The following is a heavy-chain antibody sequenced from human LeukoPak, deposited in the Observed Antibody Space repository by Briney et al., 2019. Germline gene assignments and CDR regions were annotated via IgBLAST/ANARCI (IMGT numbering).Heavy chain of an antibody. CDR1: GFTFSNAW. CDR3: ARTRSSSWRASLDY. CDR2: IYSGGST. V-gene: IGHV3-53*01. J-gene: IGHJ4*02. D-gene: IGHD6-13*01. Sequence: PGGSLRLSCAASGFTFSNAWMNWVRQAPGKGLEWVSVIYSGGSTYYADSVKGRFTISRGNSRNTLYLQMNSLKVEDTAVYYCARTRSSSWRASLDYWGQGTLVTVSS.